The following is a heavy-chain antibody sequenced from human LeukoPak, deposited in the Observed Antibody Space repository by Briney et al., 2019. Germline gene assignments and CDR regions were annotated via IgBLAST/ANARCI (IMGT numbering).Heavy chain of an antibody. J-gene: IGHJ6*03. Sequence: ASVKVSCKASGYTFTSYDINWVRQATGQGLEWMGWMNPNSGNTGYAQKFQGRVTITRNTSISTAYMELSSLRSEDTAVYYCARGSCGGSCRSLSYYYYYMDVWGKATTVTVS. D-gene: IGHD2-15*01. CDR1: GYTFTSYD. CDR2: MNPNSGNT. V-gene: IGHV1-8*03. CDR3: ARGSCGGSCRSLSYYYYYMDV.